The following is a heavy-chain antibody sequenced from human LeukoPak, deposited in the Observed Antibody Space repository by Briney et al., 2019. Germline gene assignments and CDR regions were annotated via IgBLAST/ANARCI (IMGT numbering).Heavy chain of an antibody. CDR2: ISSSSSYI. V-gene: IGHV3-21*01. J-gene: IGHJ4*02. Sequence: GGSLRLSCAASGFTFSSYTMNWVRQAPGKGLEWVSSISSSSSYINYADSVKGRFNISRDNAKNSLYLQMNSLRAEDTAVYYCARDVTHCGGDCYSGDYWGQGTLVTVSS. CDR1: GFTFSSYT. D-gene: IGHD2-21*02. CDR3: ARDVTHCGGDCYSGDY.